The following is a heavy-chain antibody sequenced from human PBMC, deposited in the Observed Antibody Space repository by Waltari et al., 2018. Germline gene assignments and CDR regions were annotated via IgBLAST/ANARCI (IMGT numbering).Heavy chain of an antibody. CDR2: ISDSGVIT. CDR1: GFNFISYA. CDR3: ARHLYSIDYLELGN. Sequence: EVHLLESGGGLAQPGGSLRLYCAASGFNFISYAMGWVRQAPGKGREWVSGISDSGVITKDADAVKGRFTVSRDNSKNTVFLQLNSLRAEDTAIYYCARHLYSIDYLELGNWGQGTLVTVSS. D-gene: IGHD3-22*01. V-gene: IGHV3-23*01. J-gene: IGHJ4*02.